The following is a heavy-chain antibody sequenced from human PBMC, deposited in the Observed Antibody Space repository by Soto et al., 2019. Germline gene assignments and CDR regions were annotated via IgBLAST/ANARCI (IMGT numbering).Heavy chain of an antibody. J-gene: IGHJ4*02. CDR1: GGSFSGYY. D-gene: IGHD4-4*01. CDR3: ASGGHTVTPKD. V-gene: IGHV4-34*01. Sequence: QVQLQQWGAGLLKPSETLSLTCAVYGGSFSGYYWSWIRQPPGKGLEWIGEINHSGSTNYNPSLKSRVTISVDTSKNQCSLKLNSVTAADTAVYYCASGGHTVTPKDWGQGTLVTVSS. CDR2: INHSGST.